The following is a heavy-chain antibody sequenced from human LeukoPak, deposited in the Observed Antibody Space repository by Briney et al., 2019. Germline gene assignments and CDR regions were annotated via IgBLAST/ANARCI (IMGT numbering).Heavy chain of an antibody. CDR1: GFTFSSCA. Sequence: PGGSLRLSCAASGFTFSSCAMSWVRQAPGKGLEWVSAISGSGGSTYYADSVKGRFTISRDNSKNTLYLQMNSLRAEDTAVYYCAKSESGYSSSWYFDYWGQGTLVTVSS. CDR2: ISGSGGST. J-gene: IGHJ4*02. D-gene: IGHD6-13*01. CDR3: AKSESGYSSSWYFDY. V-gene: IGHV3-23*01.